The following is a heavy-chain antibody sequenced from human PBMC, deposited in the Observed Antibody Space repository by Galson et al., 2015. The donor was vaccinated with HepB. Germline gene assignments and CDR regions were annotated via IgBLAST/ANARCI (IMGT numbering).Heavy chain of an antibody. CDR3: ARDHLASINSWHNFYYYGMDV. V-gene: IGHV3-30*04. CDR2: ISSDGSKT. Sequence: SLRLSCAASGFTFITYAIHWVRQAPGKGLEWMAVISSDGSKTYYADSVKGRFTISRDNSKNTLYLQMNRLRAEDTAVYYCARDHLASINSWHNFYYYGMDVWGQGTTVTVSS. J-gene: IGHJ6*02. CDR1: GFTFITYA. D-gene: IGHD6-13*01.